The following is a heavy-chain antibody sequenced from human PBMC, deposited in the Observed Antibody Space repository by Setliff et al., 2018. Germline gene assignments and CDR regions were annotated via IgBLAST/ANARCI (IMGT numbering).Heavy chain of an antibody. J-gene: IGHJ4*02. CDR1: GYTFTNYG. D-gene: IGHD1-26*01. Sequence: ASVKVSCKASGYTFTNYGMNWVRQAPEQWLEWMGCINTNTGKPKYAQGFTGRFVFSLDTSVSTAYLQISSLKAEDTAVYYCARDEPSNSGSSPLADYWGQGTLVT. CDR2: INTNTGKP. V-gene: IGHV7-4-1*02. CDR3: ARDEPSNSGSSPLADY.